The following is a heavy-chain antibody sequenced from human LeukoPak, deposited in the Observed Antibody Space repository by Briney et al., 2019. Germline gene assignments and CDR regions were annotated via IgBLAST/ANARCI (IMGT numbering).Heavy chain of an antibody. CDR2: IYYSGST. J-gene: IGHJ5*02. CDR3: ARHYYYDSSGYYLIRNTFQRFDP. Sequence: SETLSLTCTVSGGSICSYYWSWIRQPPGKGLEWIGYIYYSGSTNYNPSLKSRVTISVDTSKNQFSLKLSSVTAADTAVYYCARHYYYDSSGYYLIRNTFQRFDPWGQGTLVTVSS. V-gene: IGHV4-59*08. CDR1: GGSICSYY. D-gene: IGHD3-22*01.